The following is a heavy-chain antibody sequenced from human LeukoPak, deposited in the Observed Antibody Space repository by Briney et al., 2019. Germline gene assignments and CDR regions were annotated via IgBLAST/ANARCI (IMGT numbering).Heavy chain of an antibody. D-gene: IGHD4-17*01. J-gene: IGHJ1*01. CDR1: GFTFSSYA. Sequence: PGGSLRLSCAASGFTFSSYAMNWVPQAPGEGLEWVSAISGSGGSTYYTDSVKGRFTIYRDNSKDTLYLQMNSLRAGDTAVYYCAKDRDVTVFHPYLQHWGQGTLVSVFS. CDR2: ISGSGGST. V-gene: IGHV3-23*01. CDR3: AKDRDVTVFHPYLQH.